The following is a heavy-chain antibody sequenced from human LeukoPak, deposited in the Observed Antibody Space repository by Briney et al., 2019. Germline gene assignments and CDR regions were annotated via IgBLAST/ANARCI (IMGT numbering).Heavy chain of an antibody. V-gene: IGHV3-23*01. CDR2: ISGSGGST. J-gene: IGHJ3*02. D-gene: IGHD3-22*01. CDR1: GFTFSNYA. Sequence: PGGSLRLSCAASGFTFSNYAMSWVCQAPGKGLEWVSAISGSGGSTYYAGSVKGRFTVSRDNSKNTLYLQMNSLSAEDTAVYYCANDGAYYDSNTDAFDIWGQGTMVTVSS. CDR3: ANDGAYYDSNTDAFDI.